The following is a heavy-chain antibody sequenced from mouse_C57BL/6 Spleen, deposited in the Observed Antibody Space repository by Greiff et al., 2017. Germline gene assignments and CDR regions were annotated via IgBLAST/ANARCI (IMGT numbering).Heavy chain of an antibody. V-gene: IGHV3-6*01. Sequence: EVKLMESGPGLVKPSQSLSLTCSVTGYSITSGYYWNWIRQFPGNKLEWMGYISYDGSNNYNPSLKNRISITRDTSKNQFFLKLNSVTTEDTATYYCARLDSSGYRYAMDYWGQGTSVTVSS. CDR1: GYSITSGYY. D-gene: IGHD3-2*02. J-gene: IGHJ4*01. CDR2: ISYDGSN. CDR3: ARLDSSGYRYAMDY.